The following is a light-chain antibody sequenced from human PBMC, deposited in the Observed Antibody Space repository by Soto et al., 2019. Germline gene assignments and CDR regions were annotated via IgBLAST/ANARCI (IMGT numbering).Light chain of an antibody. CDR2: KAS. J-gene: IGKJ1*01. CDR1: QTISSW. CDR3: EHYNSYSEA. V-gene: IGKV1-5*03. Sequence: DIQMSPSPSTLSGSVGDRVTITCRASQTISSWLAWYQQKSGKAPKLLIYKASTLKSGVPSRFSGSGSGTEFTLTISSLQPDDFATYYCEHYNSYSEAFGQGTKVDI.